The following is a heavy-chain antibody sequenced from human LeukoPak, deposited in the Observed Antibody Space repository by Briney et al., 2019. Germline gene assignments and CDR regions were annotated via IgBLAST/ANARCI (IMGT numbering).Heavy chain of an antibody. Sequence: GGSLRLSCAASGFTVSTNYMTWVRHAPGKGLEWVAVIYSGGSTYYPDSVNGRFTISRDNSKNTLYLQMNSLRAEDTAVYYCARGYNFDYWGQGTLVTVSS. CDR2: IYSGGST. D-gene: IGHD1-14*01. V-gene: IGHV3-53*01. CDR3: ARGYNFDY. CDR1: GFTVSTNY. J-gene: IGHJ4*02.